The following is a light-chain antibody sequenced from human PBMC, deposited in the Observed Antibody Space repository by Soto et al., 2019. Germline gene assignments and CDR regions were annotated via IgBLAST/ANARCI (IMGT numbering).Light chain of an antibody. J-gene: IGKJ1*01. CDR1: QGTSNY. CDR3: QKYNSAPWT. V-gene: IGKV1-27*01. Sequence: DIQMTQSPSSLSASVRDRVTITCRATQGTSNYLAWYQQKPGKVPQLLIYAASTLQSGVPSRFSGSGSGTDFTLTISSLQPDDVATSYCQKYNSAPWTVGRGTRVEIK. CDR2: AAS.